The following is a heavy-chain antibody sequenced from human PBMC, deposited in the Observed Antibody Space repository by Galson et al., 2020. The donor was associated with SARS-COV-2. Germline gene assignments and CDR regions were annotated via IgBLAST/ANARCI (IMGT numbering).Heavy chain of an antibody. V-gene: IGHV3-30*04. Sequence: GESLKISCAASGFTFSSYAMHWVRQAPGKGLEWVAVISYDGSNKYYADSVKGRFTISRDNSKKTLYLQMNSLRAEDTAVYFCAKVFPYDDADYGFDYWGQGTLVTVSS. CDR1: GFTFSSYA. CDR3: AKVFPYDDADYGFDY. J-gene: IGHJ4*02. D-gene: IGHD4-17*01. CDR2: ISYDGSNK.